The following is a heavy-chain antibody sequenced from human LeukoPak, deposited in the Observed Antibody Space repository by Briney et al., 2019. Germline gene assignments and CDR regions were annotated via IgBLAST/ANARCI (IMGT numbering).Heavy chain of an antibody. CDR1: GYTFTSYD. CDR3: ASGLGGTGYYYDSSRNYYYYGMDV. CDR2: TNPNSGNT. J-gene: IGHJ6*02. Sequence: ASAKVSCKASGYTFTSYDINWVRQATGQGLEWMGWTNPNSGNTGYAQKFQGRVTITADKSTSTAYMELSSLRSEDTAVYYCASGLGGTGYYYDSSRNYYYYGMDVWGQGTTVTVSS. D-gene: IGHD3-22*01. V-gene: IGHV1-8*01.